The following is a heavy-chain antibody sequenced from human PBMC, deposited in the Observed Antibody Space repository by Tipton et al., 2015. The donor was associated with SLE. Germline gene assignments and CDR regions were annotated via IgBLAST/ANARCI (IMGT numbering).Heavy chain of an antibody. J-gene: IGHJ6*02. Sequence: TLSLTCTVSGGSISTYYWSWIRQPPGRGLVWLGYISYSGSTNYNPSLKSRVTISVDTSKNQFSLKLTSVTAADTAVYYCARGLYYYGMDVWGQGTTVTVSS. CDR1: GGSISTYY. V-gene: IGHV4-59*01. CDR2: ISYSGST. CDR3: ARGLYYYGMDV.